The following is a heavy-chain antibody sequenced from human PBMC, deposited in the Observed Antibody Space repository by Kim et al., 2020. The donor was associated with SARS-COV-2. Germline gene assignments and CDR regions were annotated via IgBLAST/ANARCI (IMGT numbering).Heavy chain of an antibody. J-gene: IGHJ4*02. Sequence: ADAVKGRFTISGDNSKNPLYLPMDSLRAEDTAVYYCAGGCSGGSCLDYWGQGTLVTVSS. D-gene: IGHD2-15*01. V-gene: IGHV3-53*01. CDR3: AGGCSGGSCLDY.